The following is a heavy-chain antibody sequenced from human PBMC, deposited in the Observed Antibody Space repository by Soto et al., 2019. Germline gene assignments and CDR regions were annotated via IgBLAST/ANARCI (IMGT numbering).Heavy chain of an antibody. D-gene: IGHD2-8*01. V-gene: IGHV1-46*01. Sequence: ASVKVSCKASGYTFTSYYMHWVRQAPGQGLEWMGIINPSGGSTSYAQKFQGRVTMTRDTSTSTVYMELSSLRSEDTAVYYCARDHRDCTNGVCYYYYYFGMDVWGQGTTVTVSS. CDR1: GYTFTSYY. J-gene: IGHJ6*02. CDR2: INPSGGST. CDR3: ARDHRDCTNGVCYYYYYFGMDV.